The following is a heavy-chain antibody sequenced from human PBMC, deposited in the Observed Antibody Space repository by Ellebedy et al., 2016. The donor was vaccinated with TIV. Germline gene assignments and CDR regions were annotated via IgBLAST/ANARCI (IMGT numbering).Heavy chain of an antibody. J-gene: IGHJ4*02. CDR1: GFSFSSYA. CDR3: ARDVCTGLTCYLDH. Sequence: GESLKISCAASGFSFSSYAMHWVRQDPGKGLEWVAVISYDGDKKYYGDPVKGRFTISRHSSKSTLDLQMNSLSPEETAVYYCARDVCTGLTCYLDHWGQGTLVTVSP. D-gene: IGHD2-8*02. V-gene: IGHV3-30-3*01. CDR2: ISYDGDKK.